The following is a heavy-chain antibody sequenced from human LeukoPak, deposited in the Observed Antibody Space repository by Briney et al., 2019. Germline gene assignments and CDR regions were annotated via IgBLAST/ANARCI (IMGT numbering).Heavy chain of an antibody. CDR1: GGSFSGYY. D-gene: IGHD4-23*01. CDR3: ARGPNWGGNSLNFHH. V-gene: IGHV4-34*01. J-gene: IGHJ1*01. CDR2: INHSGST. Sequence: SETLSLTCAVYGGSFSGYYWSWIRQPPGKGLEWIGEINHSGSTNYNPSLKSRVTISVDTSKNQFSLKLSSVTAADTAVYYCARGPNWGGNSLNFHHWGQGTLVTVSS.